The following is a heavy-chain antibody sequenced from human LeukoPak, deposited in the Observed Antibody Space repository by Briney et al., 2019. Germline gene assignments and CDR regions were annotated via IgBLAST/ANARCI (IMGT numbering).Heavy chain of an antibody. V-gene: IGHV3-23*01. J-gene: IGHJ4*02. CDR1: GGTFSSYA. CDR3: AKDPLPAATHFDY. D-gene: IGHD2-2*01. CDR2: ISGSGGST. Sequence: SCKASGGTFSSYAISWVRQAPGKGLEWVSAISGSGGSTYYADSVKGRFTISRDNSKNTLYLQMNSLRAEDTAVYYCAKDPLPAATHFDYWGQGTLVTVSS.